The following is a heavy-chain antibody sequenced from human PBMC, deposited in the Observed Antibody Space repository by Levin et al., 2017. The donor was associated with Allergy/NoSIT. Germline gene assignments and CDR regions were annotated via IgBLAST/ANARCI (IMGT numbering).Heavy chain of an antibody. V-gene: IGHV3-23*01. CDR3: AKGYCSSTSCYILYYYYGMDV. Sequence: GGSLRLSCAASGFTFSSYAMSWVRQAPGKGLEWVSAISGSGGSTYYADSVKGRFTISRDNSKNTLYLQMNSLRAEDTAVYYCAKGYCSSTSCYILYYYYGMDVWGQGTTVTVSS. CDR2: ISGSGGST. CDR1: GFTFSSYA. J-gene: IGHJ6*02. D-gene: IGHD2-2*01.